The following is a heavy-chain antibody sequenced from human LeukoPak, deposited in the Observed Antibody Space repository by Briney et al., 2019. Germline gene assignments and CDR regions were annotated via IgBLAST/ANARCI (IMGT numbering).Heavy chain of an antibody. CDR2: ISSSGSTI. J-gene: IGHJ4*02. V-gene: IGHV3-48*03. Sequence: PGGSLRLSXAASGFTFSSYEMNWVRQAPGKGLEWVSYISSSGSTIYYADSVKGRFTISRDNAKNSLYLQMNSLRAEDTAVYYCARDGPSRYCSGGSCAVDYWGQGTLVTVSS. CDR1: GFTFSSYE. D-gene: IGHD2-15*01. CDR3: ARDGPSRYCSGGSCAVDY.